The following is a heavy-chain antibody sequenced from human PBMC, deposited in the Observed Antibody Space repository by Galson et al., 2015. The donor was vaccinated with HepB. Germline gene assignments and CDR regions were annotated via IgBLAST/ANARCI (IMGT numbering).Heavy chain of an antibody. CDR1: GFTFSSYA. CDR2: ISGRGDDT. CDR3: VKVRDDDNLIGSARGLAFDY. V-gene: IGHV3-23*01. J-gene: IGHJ4*02. D-gene: IGHD5-24*01. Sequence: SLRLSCAASGFTFSSYAMSWVRQAPGKGLEWVLVISGRGDDTYYADSVKGRFTISRDNSKNMLYLQMNSLRADDTAVYYCVKVRDDDNLIGSARGLAFDYWGQGSLVTVSS.